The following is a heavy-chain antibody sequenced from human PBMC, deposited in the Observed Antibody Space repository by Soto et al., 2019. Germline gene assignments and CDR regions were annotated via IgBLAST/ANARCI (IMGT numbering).Heavy chain of an antibody. Sequence: KPSETLSLTCAVSGGSTSSGGYSWSWIRQPPGKGLEWIGYIYHSGSTYYNPSLKSRVTISVDRSKNQFSLKLSSVTAADTAVYYCARAQTYSSSWPNYYYYGMDVWGQGTTVTVSS. CDR3: ARAQTYSSSWPNYYYYGMDV. V-gene: IGHV4-30-2*01. CDR1: GGSTSSGGYS. J-gene: IGHJ6*02. CDR2: IYHSGST. D-gene: IGHD6-6*01.